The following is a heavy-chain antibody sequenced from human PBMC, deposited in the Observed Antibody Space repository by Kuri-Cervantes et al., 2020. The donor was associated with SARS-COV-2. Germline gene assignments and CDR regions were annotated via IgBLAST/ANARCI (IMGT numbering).Heavy chain of an antibody. D-gene: IGHD3-22*01. J-gene: IGHJ6*03. Sequence: GESLKISCAASGFTFSSYSMHWVRQAPGKGLVWVSRINSDGSTTNYADSVKGRFTISRDNAKNSLYLQMNSLRAEDTAVYYCAREGGYWDYYYYYYMDVWGKGTMVTVSS. CDR3: AREGGYWDYYYYYYMDV. CDR1: GFTFSSYS. CDR2: INSDGSTT. V-gene: IGHV3-74*01.